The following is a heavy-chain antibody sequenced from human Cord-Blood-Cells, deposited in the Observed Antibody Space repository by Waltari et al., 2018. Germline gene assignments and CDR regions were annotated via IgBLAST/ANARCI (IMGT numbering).Heavy chain of an antibody. CDR3: ARDRIAAAGTRIYYYGMDV. CDR2: IIPIFGTA. CDR1: GGTFSSYA. J-gene: IGHJ6*02. Sequence: QVQLVQSGAEVKKPGSSVKVSCKASGGTFSSYATSWVRQAPGHGLEWMGGIIPIFGTANYAQKFQGRVTITADKSTSTAYMELSSLRSEDTAVYYCARDRIAAAGTRIYYYGMDVWAKGPRSPSP. V-gene: IGHV1-69*06. D-gene: IGHD6-13*01.